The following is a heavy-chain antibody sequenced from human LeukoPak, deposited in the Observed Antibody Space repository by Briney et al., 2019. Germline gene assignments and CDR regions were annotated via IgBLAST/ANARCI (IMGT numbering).Heavy chain of an antibody. CDR3: ARDLAMYSPDLDY. CDR1: GYTFTDYY. D-gene: IGHD1-26*01. CDR2: INPKTGVT. V-gene: IGHV1-2*02. Sequence: ASVKVSCKASGYTFTDYYLHWVRQAPGHGLEWMGWINPKTGVTKYAQNFQGRVTMTRDTSINTAYMEVSRLRADDTAVFYCARDLAMYSPDLDYWGQGTLVTVSS. J-gene: IGHJ4*02.